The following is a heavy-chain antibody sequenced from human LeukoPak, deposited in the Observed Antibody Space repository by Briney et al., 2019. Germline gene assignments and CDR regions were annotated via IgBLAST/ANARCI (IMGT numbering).Heavy chain of an antibody. D-gene: IGHD1-1*01. CDR2: IWYDGSNK. CDR1: GFTFSSHG. Sequence: GRSLRLSCAASGFTFSSHGMHWVRQAPGKGLEWVAVIWYDGSNKYYADSVKGRFTISRDNSKNTLYLQMNSLRAEDTAVYYCAKDVAPNWNDDAFDIWGQGTMVTVSS. J-gene: IGHJ3*02. CDR3: AKDVAPNWNDDAFDI. V-gene: IGHV3-33*06.